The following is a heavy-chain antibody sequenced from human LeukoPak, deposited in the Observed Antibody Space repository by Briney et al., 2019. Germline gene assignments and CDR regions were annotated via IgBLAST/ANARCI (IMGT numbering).Heavy chain of an antibody. D-gene: IGHD3-9*01. CDR3: ARANFDRYFDWLGIDY. J-gene: IGHJ4*02. CDR2: IWYDGSNK. V-gene: IGHV3-33*01. Sequence: PGGSLRLSCAASGFTFSSYGMHWVRQAPGKGLEWVAVIWYDGSNKYYADSVKGRFTISRDNSKNTLYLQMNSLRAEDTAVYYCARANFDRYFDWLGIDYWGQGTLVTVSS. CDR1: GFTFSSYG.